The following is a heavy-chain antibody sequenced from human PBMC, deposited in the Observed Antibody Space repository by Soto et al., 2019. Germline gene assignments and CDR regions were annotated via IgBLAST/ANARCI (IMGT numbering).Heavy chain of an antibody. V-gene: IGHV3-30-3*01. CDR3: ARRAQAFDP. Sequence: VQLVESGGGVVQPGRSLRLSCAASGFTFSTYFIHWVRQAPGKGLEWVAGISSDGSNKYYADSVKGRFTISRDNSKNTLYLQMNSLRAEDTAVYYCARRAQAFDPWGQGTLVTVSS. CDR2: ISSDGSNK. CDR1: GFTFSTYF. J-gene: IGHJ5*02.